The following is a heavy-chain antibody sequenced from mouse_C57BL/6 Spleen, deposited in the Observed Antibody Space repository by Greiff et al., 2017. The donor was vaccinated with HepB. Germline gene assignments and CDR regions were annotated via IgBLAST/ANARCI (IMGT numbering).Heavy chain of an antibody. CDR2: IYPRSGNT. D-gene: IGHD1-1*01. CDR1: GYTFTSYG. V-gene: IGHV1-81*01. Sequence: QVQLKESGAELARPGASVKLSCKASGYTFTSYGISWVKQRTGQGLEWIGEIYPRSGNTYYNEKFKGKATLTADKSSSTAYMELRSLTSEDSAVYFCARIITPVEDPYYFDYWGQGTTLTVSS. CDR3: ARIITPVEDPYYFDY. J-gene: IGHJ2*01.